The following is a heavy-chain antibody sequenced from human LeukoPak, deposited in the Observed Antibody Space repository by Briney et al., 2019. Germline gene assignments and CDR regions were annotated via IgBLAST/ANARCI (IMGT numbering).Heavy chain of an antibody. Sequence: GGSLRLSCAASGFTVSNSYMSWVRQAPGKGLEWVSVIYSGGSTYYADSVKGRFTISRDNSKNTLYLQMNSLRAEDTAVYYCARAHPYCSSTSCTQRYFDYWGQGTLVTVPS. D-gene: IGHD2-2*01. CDR1: GFTVSNSY. V-gene: IGHV3-53*01. CDR3: ARAHPYCSSTSCTQRYFDY. J-gene: IGHJ4*02. CDR2: IYSGGST.